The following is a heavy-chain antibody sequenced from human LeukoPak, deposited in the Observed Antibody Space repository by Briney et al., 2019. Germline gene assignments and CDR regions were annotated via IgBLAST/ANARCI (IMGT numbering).Heavy chain of an antibody. D-gene: IGHD2-2*01. CDR3: ARGQYCSTPTCYSARRYFDF. CDR2: VNDSGST. V-gene: IGHV4-34*01. Sequence: PSETLSLTCAVSGGSFSNYFWTWIRQPPGKGLEWIAEVNDSGSTNSNSSLRSRVAISLDTSKNQFSLRLTSVTAADTAVYYCARGQYCSTPTCYSARRYFDFWGQGPLVTVSS. CDR1: GGSFSNYF. J-gene: IGHJ4*02.